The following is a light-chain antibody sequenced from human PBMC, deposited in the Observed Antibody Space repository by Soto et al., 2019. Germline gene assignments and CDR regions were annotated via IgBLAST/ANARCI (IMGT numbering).Light chain of an antibody. Sequence: QSALTQPASVSGSPGQSITISCSGTGDDIGGYNFVSWYQHHPGKAPKLIIYDVTHRPSGVSERFSGSKSGFTASLTISGLQPEDESHYYCASFTSISTYVFGTGTKVTVL. CDR3: ASFTSISTYV. J-gene: IGLJ1*01. CDR1: GDDIGGYNF. V-gene: IGLV2-14*01. CDR2: DVT.